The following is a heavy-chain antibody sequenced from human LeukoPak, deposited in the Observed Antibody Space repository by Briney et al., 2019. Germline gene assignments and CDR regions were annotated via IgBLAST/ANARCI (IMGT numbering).Heavy chain of an antibody. D-gene: IGHD3-22*01. Sequence: GGSLRLSCAASGFTFSNAWMSWVRQAPGKGLEWVGRIKSKTDGGTTDYAAPVKGRFTISRDDSKNTLHLQMNSLKTEDTAVYYCTTDSDYYDSSGYYQGNYFDYWGQGTLVTVSS. V-gene: IGHV3-15*01. CDR1: GFTFSNAW. CDR2: IKSKTDGGTT. J-gene: IGHJ4*02. CDR3: TTDSDYYDSSGYYQGNYFDY.